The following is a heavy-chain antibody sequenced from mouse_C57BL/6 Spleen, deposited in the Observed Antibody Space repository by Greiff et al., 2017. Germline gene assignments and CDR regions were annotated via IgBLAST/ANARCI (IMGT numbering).Heavy chain of an antibody. V-gene: IGHV1-82*01. CDR1: GYAFSSSW. D-gene: IGHD2-10*01. CDR3: APLLSDAMDY. Sequence: VQLVESGPELVKPGASVKISCKASGYAFSSSWMNWVKQRPGKGLEWIGRIYPGDGDTNYNGKFKGKATLTADKSSSTAYMQLSSLTSEDSAVYFCAPLLSDAMDYWGQGTSVTVSS. J-gene: IGHJ4*01. CDR2: IYPGDGDT.